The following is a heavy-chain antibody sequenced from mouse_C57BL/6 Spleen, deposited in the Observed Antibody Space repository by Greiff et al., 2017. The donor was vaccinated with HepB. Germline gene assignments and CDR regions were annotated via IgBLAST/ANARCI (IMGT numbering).Heavy chain of an antibody. CDR2: INPYNGGT. CDR1: GYTFTDYY. D-gene: IGHD1-1*01. V-gene: IGHV1-19*01. J-gene: IGHJ2*02. Sequence: VQLQQSGPVLVKPGASVKMSCKASGYTFTDYYMNWVKQSHGKSLEWIGVINPYNGGTSYNQKFKGKATLTVDKSSSTAYMELNSLTSEDSAVYYCSRRGIRSYDLSSFDYWGQGTSLTVSS. CDR3: SRRGIRSYDLSSFDY.